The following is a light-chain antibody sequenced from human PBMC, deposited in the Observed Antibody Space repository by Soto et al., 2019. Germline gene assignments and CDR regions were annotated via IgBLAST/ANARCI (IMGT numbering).Light chain of an antibody. J-gene: IGKJ5*01. CDR3: HHYGSSPV. CDR2: CAS. V-gene: IGKV3-20*01. Sequence: DIVLTQSSGSLSLSPGEGGTVXCRSSHSVNSDYLGWFQQKNGQAPRLLIYCASTRDTGITERFSGSGYGKDFNITISRLEPEDFAVYECHHYGSSPVFGQGTRLEIK. CDR1: HSVNSDY.